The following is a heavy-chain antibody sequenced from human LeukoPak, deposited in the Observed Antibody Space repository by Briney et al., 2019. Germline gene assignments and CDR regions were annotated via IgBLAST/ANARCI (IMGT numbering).Heavy chain of an antibody. CDR3: AKGGRDTGGNWFDP. D-gene: IGHD2-8*02. CDR2: TNGGGGIT. J-gene: IGHJ5*02. V-gene: IGHV3-23*01. Sequence: GGSLRLSCAASGFTFSSYAMYWVRQAPGKGLEWVSGTNGGGGITYYADSVEGRFTISRDNSKNTLYLQMNSLRAEDTAVYYCAKGGRDTGGNWFDPLGQGTLVTVSS. CDR1: GFTFSSYA.